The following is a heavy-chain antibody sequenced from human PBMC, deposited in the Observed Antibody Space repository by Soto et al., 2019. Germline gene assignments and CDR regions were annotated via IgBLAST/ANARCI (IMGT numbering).Heavy chain of an antibody. J-gene: IGHJ4*02. CDR3: ARESEDLTSNFDY. V-gene: IGHV3-21*01. CDR1: GFTFSYYA. CDR2: ISSTTNYI. Sequence: PGGSLRLSCAASGFTFSYYAMHWVRQAPGKGLEWVSSISSTTNYIYYADSMKGRFTVSRDNAKNSVYLEMNSLSAEDTAVYYCARESEDLTSNFDYWGQGTLVTSPQ.